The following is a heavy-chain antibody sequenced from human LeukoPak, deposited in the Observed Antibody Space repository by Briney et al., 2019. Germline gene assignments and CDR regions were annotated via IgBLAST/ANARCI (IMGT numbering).Heavy chain of an antibody. V-gene: IGHV4-59*01. Sequence: SETLSLTCTVSGGSISSYYWSCIRQPPGKGLEWIGYIYYSGSTNYNPSLKSRVTISVDTSKNQLSLKLSYVTAADTAVYYCARDRGSKGGFDYWGQGTLVTVSS. CDR1: GGSISSYY. CDR3: ARDRGSKGGFDY. CDR2: IYYSGST. D-gene: IGHD3-16*01. J-gene: IGHJ4*02.